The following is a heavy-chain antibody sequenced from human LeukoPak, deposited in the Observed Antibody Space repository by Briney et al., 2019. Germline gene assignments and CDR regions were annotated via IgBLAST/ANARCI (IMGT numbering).Heavy chain of an antibody. CDR2: INPNSGGT. CDR1: GYTFTGYY. Sequence: GESLKISCKGSGYTFTGYYMHWVRQAPGQGLEWMGRINPNSGGTNYAQKFQGRVTMTRDTSISTAYMELSRLRSDDTAVYYCARDRIAARSCMDVWGQGTTVTVSS. D-gene: IGHD6-6*01. J-gene: IGHJ6*02. CDR3: ARDRIAARSCMDV. V-gene: IGHV1-2*06.